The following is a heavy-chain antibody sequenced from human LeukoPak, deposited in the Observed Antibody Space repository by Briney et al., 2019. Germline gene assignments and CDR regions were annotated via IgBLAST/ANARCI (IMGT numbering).Heavy chain of an antibody. V-gene: IGHV3-23*01. Sequence: QSGRSLRLSCAPSGFTFISNAISSVRQAPGKGLEWVSAISGNGGSTYYADSVKGRFTISRDNSKNTLYLQMNSLRAEDTALYYCAKSSGGNPSPFDYWGQGTLVTVSS. J-gene: IGHJ4*02. D-gene: IGHD4-23*01. CDR3: AKSSGGNPSPFDY. CDR2: ISGNGGST. CDR1: GFTFISNA.